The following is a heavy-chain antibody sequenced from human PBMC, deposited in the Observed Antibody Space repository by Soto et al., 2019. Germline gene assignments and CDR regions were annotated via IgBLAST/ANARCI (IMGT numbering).Heavy chain of an antibody. CDR2: INHSGST. V-gene: IGHV4-34*01. J-gene: IGHJ4*02. D-gene: IGHD2-8*02. CDR3: ARDKITGLFDY. CDR1: GGSFSGYY. Sequence: PSETLSLTCAVYGGSFSGYYWTWIRQPPGTGLEWIGEINHSGSTNYNPSLNSRVTISLDTSKNQFSLKLTSVTAADTAVYYCARDKITGLFDYWGQGTLVTVSS.